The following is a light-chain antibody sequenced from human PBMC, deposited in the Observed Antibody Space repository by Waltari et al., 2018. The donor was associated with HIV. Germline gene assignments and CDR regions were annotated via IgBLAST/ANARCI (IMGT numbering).Light chain of an antibody. CDR3: HQYGTSPPWYT. Sequence: EIVLTQSPGTLSLSPGERASLSCRASRRVSSYIAWYQQKPGQAPSLLIYGASSRAAGVPDSFRGSASGADFTLTISRLEAEDSAVYFCHQYGTSPPWYTFGQGTKLQIE. J-gene: IGKJ2*01. CDR2: GAS. CDR1: RRVSSY. V-gene: IGKV3-20*01.